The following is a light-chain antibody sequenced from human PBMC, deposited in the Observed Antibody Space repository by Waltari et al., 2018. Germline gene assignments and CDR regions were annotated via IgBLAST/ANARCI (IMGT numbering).Light chain of an antibody. J-gene: IGKJ3*01. CDR2: AAS. V-gene: IGKV1-39*01. Sequence: DIQMTQSPSSLSASVGDRVTITCRASQSISSYLNWYQKKPGKAPKLLIYAASSLQSGFPSRFSGSGSGTDFTLTINSLQPEDFATYYCQQSSSTPPFTFGPGTKVDIK. CDR3: QQSSSTPPFT. CDR1: QSISSY.